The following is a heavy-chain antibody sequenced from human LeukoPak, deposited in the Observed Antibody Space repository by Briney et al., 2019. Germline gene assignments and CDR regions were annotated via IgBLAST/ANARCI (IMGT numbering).Heavy chain of an antibody. Sequence: PGGSLRLSCAASGFTFSSYAMSWVRQAPGKGLESVSAISGSGGSTYYADSVKGRFTISRDNSKNTLYLQMNSLRAEDTAVYYCAKDGEYCSGGSCYRPPFDYWGQGALVTVSS. CDR2: ISGSGGST. J-gene: IGHJ4*02. CDR3: AKDGEYCSGGSCYRPPFDY. V-gene: IGHV3-23*01. CDR1: GFTFSSYA. D-gene: IGHD2-15*01.